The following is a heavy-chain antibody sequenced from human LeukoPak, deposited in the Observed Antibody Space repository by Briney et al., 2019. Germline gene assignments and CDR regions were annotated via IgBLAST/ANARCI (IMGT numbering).Heavy chain of an antibody. J-gene: IGHJ4*02. CDR2: INHSGST. CDR3: AREATIEYFDY. CDR1: GGSFSGYY. V-gene: IGHV4-34*01. D-gene: IGHD5-12*01. Sequence: SETLSLTCAVYGGSFSGYYWSWIRQPPGKGLEWIGEINHSGSTNYNPSLKSRVTMSVDTSKNQFSLKLSSVTAADTAVYYCAREATIEYFDYWGQGTLVTVSS.